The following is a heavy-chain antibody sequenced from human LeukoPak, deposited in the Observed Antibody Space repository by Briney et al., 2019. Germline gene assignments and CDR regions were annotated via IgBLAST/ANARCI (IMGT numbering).Heavy chain of an antibody. CDR3: AKVRWASLLEKEDY. CDR1: GGSVSSGYY. J-gene: IGHJ4*02. V-gene: IGHV4-61*03. CDR2: TYYNETT. Sequence: SETLSLTCTVSGGSVSSGYYWGWIRQAPGKGLEWIGFTYYNETTRYNPSLNSRATISIDTSKKHFSLKLSSMTTADTAIYYCAKVRWASLLEKEDYWGQGILVTVSS. D-gene: IGHD4-23*01.